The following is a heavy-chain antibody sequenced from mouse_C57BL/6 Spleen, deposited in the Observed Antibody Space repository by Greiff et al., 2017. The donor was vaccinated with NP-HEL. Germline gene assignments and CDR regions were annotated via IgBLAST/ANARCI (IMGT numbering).Heavy chain of an antibody. CDR3: ARGGGSSYYFDY. D-gene: IGHD1-1*01. CDR2: INPNNGGT. J-gene: IGHJ2*01. Sequence: VQLQQSGPELVKPGASVKMSCKASGYTFTDYNMHWVKQSHGKSLEWIGYINPNNGGTSYNQKFKGKATLTVNKSSSTAYMELRSLTSEDSAVYYCARGGGSSYYFDYWGQGTTLTVSS. CDR1: GYTFTDYN. V-gene: IGHV1-22*01.